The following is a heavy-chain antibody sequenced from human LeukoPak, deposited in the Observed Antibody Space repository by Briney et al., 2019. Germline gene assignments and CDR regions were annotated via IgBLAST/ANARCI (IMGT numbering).Heavy chain of an antibody. D-gene: IGHD2-2*01. CDR3: ARPAYCSSTSCSTDAFDI. J-gene: IGHJ3*02. Sequence: SETLSLTCTVSGGSISSYYWTWIRQPPGKGLEWIGHIYYSGSINYNPSLKSRVTISVDTSKNQFSLKLSSVTAADTAVYYCARPAYCSSTSCSTDAFDIWGQGTMVTVSS. V-gene: IGHV4-59*01. CDR1: GGSISSYY. CDR2: IYYSGSI.